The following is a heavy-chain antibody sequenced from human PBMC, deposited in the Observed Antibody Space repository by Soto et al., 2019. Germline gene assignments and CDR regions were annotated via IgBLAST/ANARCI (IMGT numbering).Heavy chain of an antibody. CDR3: AKAQWLPVGDYFDS. Sequence: PEGSLRLSCAASGFPFSVDAMAWVRQAPGKGLEWVSTIADTIGTSYYADSVKGRFTLSRDISTNTLHLQMNSLRVDDTAVYYCAKAQWLPVGDYFDSWRQGTLVTVSS. V-gene: IGHV3-23*01. J-gene: IGHJ4*02. CDR2: IADTIGTS. D-gene: IGHD3-22*01. CDR1: GFPFSVDA.